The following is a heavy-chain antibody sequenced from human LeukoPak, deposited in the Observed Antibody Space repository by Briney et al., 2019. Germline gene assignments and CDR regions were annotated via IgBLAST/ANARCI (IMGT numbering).Heavy chain of an antibody. CDR2: LSGSGGST. J-gene: IGHJ4*02. D-gene: IGHD2-21*01. CDR3: AKFLPTHIVVANYYFDY. CDR1: GFTFSSYA. Sequence: GGTLRLSCAAYGFTFSSYAMSWVPQAPGTELEWVSALSGSGGSTYYADPVTGRITISRDNSKTTLYLQMNSLRAEDTAVYYCAKFLPTHIVVANYYFDYWGQGTLVTVSS. V-gene: IGHV3-23*01.